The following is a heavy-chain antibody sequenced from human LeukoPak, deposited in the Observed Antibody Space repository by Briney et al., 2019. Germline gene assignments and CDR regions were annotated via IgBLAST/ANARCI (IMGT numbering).Heavy chain of an antibody. J-gene: IGHJ6*02. D-gene: IGHD2-2*01. CDR1: GGSISSYY. CDR3: ARSSSRYYYYGMDV. Sequence: SETLSLTCTVSGGSISSYYWSWIRQPPGKGLEWIGYIYYSGSTNYNPSLKSRVTISVDTSKNQFSLKLSSVTAADTAVYYCARSSSRYYYYGMDVWGQGTAVTVSS. CDR2: IYYSGST. V-gene: IGHV4-59*08.